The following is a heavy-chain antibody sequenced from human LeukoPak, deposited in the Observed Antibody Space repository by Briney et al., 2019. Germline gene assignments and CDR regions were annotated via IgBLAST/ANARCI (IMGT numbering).Heavy chain of an antibody. CDR1: GFTLSNYW. CDR2: IKQDGSEK. V-gene: IGHV3-7*01. J-gene: IGHJ3*02. Sequence: GGSLRLSCAASGFTLSNYWMNRVRQSPGKGLEWVANIKQDGSEKYYVDSVKGRFTISRDNAKNSLYLQMNSLRAEDTAVYYCARGDRAAFDIWGQGTMVTVSS. CDR3: ARGDRAAFDI.